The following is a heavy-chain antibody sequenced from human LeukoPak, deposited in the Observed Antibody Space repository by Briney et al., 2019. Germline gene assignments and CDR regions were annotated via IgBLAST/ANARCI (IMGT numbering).Heavy chain of an antibody. CDR3: ASEGRRLKEFYDSYGGSAFDI. CDR2: ISSSSSYI. J-gene: IGHJ3*02. Sequence: GGSLRLSCAASGFTFSSYSMNWVRQAPGKGLEWVSSISSSSSYIYYADSVKGRFTISRDNAKNSLYLQMNSLRAEDTSVYYCASEGRRLKEFYDSYGGSAFDIWGQGTMVTASS. D-gene: IGHD3-22*01. CDR1: GFTFSSYS. V-gene: IGHV3-21*01.